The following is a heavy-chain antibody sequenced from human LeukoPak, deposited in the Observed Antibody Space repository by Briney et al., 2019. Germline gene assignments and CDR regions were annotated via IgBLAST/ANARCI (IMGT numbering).Heavy chain of an antibody. V-gene: IGHV1-69*04. D-gene: IGHD5-24*01. J-gene: IGHJ4*02. CDR1: GGTFSSYA. Sequence: VASVKVSCKASGGTFSSYAISWVRQAPGQGLEWMGRIIPILGIANYAQKFQGRVTITADKSTSTAYMELSSLRSEDTAVYYCARVGSGMATIGGPDYWGQGTLVTVSS. CDR2: IIPILGIA. CDR3: ARVGSGMATIGGPDY.